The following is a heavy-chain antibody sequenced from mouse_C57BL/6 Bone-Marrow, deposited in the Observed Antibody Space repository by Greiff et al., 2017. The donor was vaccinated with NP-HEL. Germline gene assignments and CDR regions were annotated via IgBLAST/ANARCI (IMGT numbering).Heavy chain of an antibody. V-gene: IGHV6-3*01. CDR1: GFTFSNYW. Sequence: EVQVVESGGGLVQPGGSMKLSCVASGFTFSNYWMNWVRQSPEKGLEWVAQIRLKSDNYATHYAESVKGRFTISRDDSKSSVYLQMNNLRAEDTGMYYCTGGRLEGPYYLDYWGQGTTLTVSS. CDR2: IRLKSDNYAT. J-gene: IGHJ2*01. D-gene: IGHD2-2*01. CDR3: TGGRLEGPYYLDY.